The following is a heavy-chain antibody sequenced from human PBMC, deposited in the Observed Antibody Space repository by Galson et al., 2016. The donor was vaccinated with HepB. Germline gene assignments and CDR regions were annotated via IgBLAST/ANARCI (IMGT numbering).Heavy chain of an antibody. CDR2: ISGGGGNT. J-gene: IGHJ6*02. D-gene: IGHD2-2*01. V-gene: IGHV3-23*01. CDR3: AGGDHYTSTSCHERDYYYYGMDV. Sequence: SLRLSCAAAGFTFSNYAMTWVRQAPGKGLEWVSGISGGGGNTNYADSVKGRFTISRDNSKNTLYLQINRLRVEDTAIYYCAGGDHYTSTSCHERDYYYYGMDVWGQGTTVTV. CDR1: GFTFSNYA.